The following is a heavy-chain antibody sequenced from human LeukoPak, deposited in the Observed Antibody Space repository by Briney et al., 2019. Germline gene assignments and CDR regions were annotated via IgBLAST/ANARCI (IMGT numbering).Heavy chain of an antibody. J-gene: IGHJ4*02. Sequence: GGSLRLSCAASGFTFSSYAMHWVRQAPGKGLEWVAVISYDGSNKYYADSVKGRFTISRDNSKNTLYLQMNSLRAEDTAVYYCARSDYGGFDYWGQGTLVTVSS. CDR1: GFTFSSYA. CDR3: ARSDYGGFDY. CDR2: ISYDGSNK. D-gene: IGHD4-23*01. V-gene: IGHV3-30*04.